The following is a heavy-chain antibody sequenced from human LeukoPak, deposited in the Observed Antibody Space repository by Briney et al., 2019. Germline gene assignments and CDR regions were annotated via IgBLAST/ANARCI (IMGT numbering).Heavy chain of an antibody. V-gene: IGHV1-3*01. CDR3: AKDILPAAHPRGAFDI. Sequence: ASVKVSCKASGYTFTSYAMHWVRQAPGQRLEWMGWINAGNGNTKYSQKFQGRVTITRDTSASTAYMELSSLRSEDTAVYYCAKDILPAAHPRGAFDIWGQGTMVTVSS. CDR2: INAGNGNT. CDR1: GYTFTSYA. D-gene: IGHD2-2*01. J-gene: IGHJ3*02.